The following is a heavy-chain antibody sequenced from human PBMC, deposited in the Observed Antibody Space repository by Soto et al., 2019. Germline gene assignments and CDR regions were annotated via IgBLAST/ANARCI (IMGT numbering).Heavy chain of an antibody. CDR2: ISSSSSYI. Sequence: VGSLRLSCAASGFTFSSYSMNWVRQAPGKGLEWVSSISSSSSYIYYADSVKGRFTISRDNAKNSLYLQMNSLRAEDTAVYYCARDRYCSSTSCYNYYYGMDVWGQGTTVTVSS. V-gene: IGHV3-21*01. CDR1: GFTFSSYS. CDR3: ARDRYCSSTSCYNYYYGMDV. D-gene: IGHD2-2*01. J-gene: IGHJ6*02.